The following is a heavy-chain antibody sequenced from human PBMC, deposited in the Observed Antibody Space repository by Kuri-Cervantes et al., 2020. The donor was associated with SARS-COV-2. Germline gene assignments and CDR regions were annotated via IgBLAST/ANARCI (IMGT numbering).Heavy chain of an antibody. CDR1: GFTFSSYA. J-gene: IGHJ4*02. D-gene: IGHD2-2*01. Sequence: GGSLRLSFAASGFTFSSYAMSWVRQAPGKGLEWVSAISGSGGSTYYADSVKGRFTISRDNSKNTLYLQMNSLRAEDTAVYYCAKGHGYQLQNLYFDYWGQGTLVTVSS. CDR3: AKGHGYQLQNLYFDY. CDR2: ISGSGGST. V-gene: IGHV3-23*01.